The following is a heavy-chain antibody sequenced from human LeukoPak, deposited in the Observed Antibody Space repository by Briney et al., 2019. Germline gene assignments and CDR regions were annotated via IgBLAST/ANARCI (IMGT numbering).Heavy chain of an antibody. Sequence: SETLSLTCTVSGGSISSYYWSWIRQPPGKGLEWIGYIYYSGSTNYNPSLKSRVTISVDTSKNQFSLKLSSVSAADTAVYYCARRKSRFGELSMRGWFDPWGQGTLVTVSS. CDR3: ARRKSRFGELSMRGWFDP. CDR1: GGSISSYY. J-gene: IGHJ5*02. D-gene: IGHD3-10*01. CDR2: IYYSGST. V-gene: IGHV4-59*12.